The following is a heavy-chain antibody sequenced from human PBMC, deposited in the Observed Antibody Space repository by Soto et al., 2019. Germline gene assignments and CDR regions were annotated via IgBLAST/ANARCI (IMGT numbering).Heavy chain of an antibody. CDR3: AREQRWGIAVAEAPFDY. J-gene: IGHJ4*02. CDR2: IWYDGSNK. D-gene: IGHD6-19*01. V-gene: IGHV3-33*01. Sequence: QVQLVESGGGVVQPGRSLRLSCAASGFTFSSYGMHWVRQAPGKGLEWVAVIWYDGSNKYYADSVKGRFTISRDNSKNTLYLQMNSLRAEDTAVYYCAREQRWGIAVAEAPFDYWGQGTLVTVSS. CDR1: GFTFSSYG.